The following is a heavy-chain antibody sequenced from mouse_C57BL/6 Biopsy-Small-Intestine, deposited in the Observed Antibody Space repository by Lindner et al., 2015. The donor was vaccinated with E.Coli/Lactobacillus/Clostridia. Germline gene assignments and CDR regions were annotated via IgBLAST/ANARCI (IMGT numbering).Heavy chain of an antibody. D-gene: IGHD2-1*01. V-gene: IGHV14-2*01. J-gene: IGHJ3*01. Sequence: VQLQESGAELVKPGASVKLSCTASGFNINDYYMHWVKQRTEQGLEWIGRIDPEVGETKYAPKFQGKATITADTSSNTAYLQLSSLTSEDTAVYYCARSLFYGTLFAYWGQGTLVTVSA. CDR2: IDPEVGET. CDR3: ARSLFYGTLFAY. CDR1: GFNINDYY.